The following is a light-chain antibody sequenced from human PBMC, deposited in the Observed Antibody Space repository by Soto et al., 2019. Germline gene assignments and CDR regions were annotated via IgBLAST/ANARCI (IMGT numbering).Light chain of an antibody. CDR1: NSDVGSKNL. CDR3: CSYASGSTLV. J-gene: IGLJ2*01. V-gene: IGLV2-23*01. CDR2: EGT. Sequence: QSALTQPASVSGSPGQSITISCSGTNSDVGSKNLVSWYQQHPGKAPKLMIYEGTQRPSGVSNRFSGSKSGNTASLTISGLQAEDEADYHCCSYASGSTLVFGGGTKLTVL.